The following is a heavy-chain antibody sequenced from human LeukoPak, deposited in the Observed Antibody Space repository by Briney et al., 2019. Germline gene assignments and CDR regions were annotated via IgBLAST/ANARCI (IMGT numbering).Heavy chain of an antibody. CDR3: ARTHFDSSGYEVDY. CDR1: GYSFLNYW. J-gene: IGHJ4*02. D-gene: IGHD3-22*01. V-gene: IGHV5-51*01. Sequence: GESLKISCKASGYSFLNYWIGWVRQMPGKGLEWMGIIYPGDSDTRYSPSFQGQVTISVDRSITTAYLQWSSLKALDTGIYFCARTHFDSSGYEVDYWGQGTLVTVSS. CDR2: IYPGDSDT.